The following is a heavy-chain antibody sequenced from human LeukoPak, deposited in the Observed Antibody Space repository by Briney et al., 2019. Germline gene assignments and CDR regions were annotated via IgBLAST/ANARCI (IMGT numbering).Heavy chain of an antibody. D-gene: IGHD3-10*01. CDR1: GFTFSDHY. Sequence: PGGSLRLSCAASGFTFSDHYMDWVRQAPGKGLEWVGRTRNKANSYTTEYAASVKGRFTISRDDSKNSLYLQMNSLKTEDTAVYYCARAGYGSGRGNWGKGTTVTVSS. CDR2: TRNKANSYTT. V-gene: IGHV3-72*01. J-gene: IGHJ6*04. CDR3: ARAGYGSGRGN.